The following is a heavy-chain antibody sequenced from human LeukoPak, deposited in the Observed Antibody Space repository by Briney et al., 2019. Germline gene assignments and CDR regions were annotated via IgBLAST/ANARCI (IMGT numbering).Heavy chain of an antibody. CDR2: IYSGGST. CDR1: GFTVSSNY. D-gene: IGHD6-13*01. V-gene: IGHV3-53*01. CDR3: GRSAAAGFFDY. J-gene: IGHJ4*02. Sequence: GGSLRLSCAASGFTVSSNYMSWVRQAPGKGLEWVSVIYSGGSTYYADSVKGRFTISRDNAKNSLYMQMNSLRAEDTAVYYCGRSAAAGFFDYWGQGTLVTVSS.